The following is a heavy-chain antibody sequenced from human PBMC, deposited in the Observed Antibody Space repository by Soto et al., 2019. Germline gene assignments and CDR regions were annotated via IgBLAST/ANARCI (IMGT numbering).Heavy chain of an antibody. CDR1: GFTFDDYA. Sequence: GGSLRLSCAASGFTFDDYAMHWVRQAPGKGLEWVSGISWNSGSIGYADSVKGRFTISRDNAKNSLYLQMNSLRAEDTALYYCAKSQIIKCSSTSCGHYYFDYWGQGTLVTVSS. CDR2: ISWNSGSI. J-gene: IGHJ4*02. V-gene: IGHV3-9*01. D-gene: IGHD2-2*01. CDR3: AKSQIIKCSSTSCGHYYFDY.